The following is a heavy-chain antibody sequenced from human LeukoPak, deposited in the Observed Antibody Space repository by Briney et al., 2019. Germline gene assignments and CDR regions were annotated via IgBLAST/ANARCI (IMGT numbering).Heavy chain of an antibody. J-gene: IGHJ4*02. V-gene: IGHV3-7*01. D-gene: IGHD4-11*01. CDR1: GFTFSSYW. CDR2: IKQDGSEK. CDR3: ARVEVPRRSTVTIYVALVWRFGFDY. Sequence: GGSLRLSCAASGFTFSSYWMSWVRQAPGKGLEWVANIKQDGSEKYYVDSVKGRFTISGDNAKNSLYLQMNSLRAEDTAVYYCARVEVPRRSTVTIYVALVWRFGFDYRGQGTLVTVSS.